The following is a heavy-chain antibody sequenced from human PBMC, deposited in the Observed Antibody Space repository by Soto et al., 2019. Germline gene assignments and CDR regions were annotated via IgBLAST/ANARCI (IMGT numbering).Heavy chain of an antibody. CDR1: VGSISSNSYY. D-gene: IGHD6-13*01. CDR3: ARLKLGSSITVYV. CDR2: IYYSGPP. V-gene: IGHV4-39*01. J-gene: IGHJ6*04. Sequence: QLQLQESGPGLVKPSETLSLTCTVSVGSISSNSYYWAWIRQPPGKGLEWIGNIYYSGPPYYNPPLNACFTKAIGTPKNQFSFMRRFVTAADTSVYYCARLKLGSSITVYVWCEVTTVSVSS.